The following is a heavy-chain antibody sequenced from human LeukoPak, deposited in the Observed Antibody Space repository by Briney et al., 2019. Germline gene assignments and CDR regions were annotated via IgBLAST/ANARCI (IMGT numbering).Heavy chain of an antibody. J-gene: IGHJ3*02. CDR3: ARICSSTSCYFDAFDI. V-gene: IGHV4-59*01. CDR1: GGSISSYY. CDR2: IYYSGST. D-gene: IGHD2-2*01. Sequence: SETLSLTCTVSGGSISSYYWSWIRQPPGKGLEWIGYIYYSGSTNYNPSLKSRVTISVDTSKNQFSLKLGSVTAADTAVYYCARICSSTSCYFDAFDIWGQGTMVTVSS.